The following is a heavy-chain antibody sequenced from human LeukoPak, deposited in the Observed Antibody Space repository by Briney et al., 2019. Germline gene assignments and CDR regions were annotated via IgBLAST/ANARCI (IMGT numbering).Heavy chain of an antibody. V-gene: IGHV3-48*03. D-gene: IGHD3-10*01. CDR2: ISSSGSTI. Sequence: QAGGSLRLSCAASGFTFSSYEMNWVRQAPGKGLEWVSYISSSGSTIYYADSVKGRFTISRDNAKNSLYLQMNSLRAEDTAVYYCASSWFGELLRWGQGTLVTVSS. CDR1: GFTFSSYE. J-gene: IGHJ4*02. CDR3: ASSWFGELLR.